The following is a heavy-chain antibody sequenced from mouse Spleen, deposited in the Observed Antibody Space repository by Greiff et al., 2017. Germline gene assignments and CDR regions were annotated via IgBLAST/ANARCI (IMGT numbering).Heavy chain of an antibody. Sequence: EVHLVESGGGLVKPGGSLKLSCAASGFTFSSYTMSWVRQTPAKRLEWVATISSGGGNTYYPDSVKGRFTISSDNARNTLYLQMSSLRSEDTAMYYCASQASYYSYYSYDVGFAYWGQGTLVTVSA. CDR1: GFTFSSYT. J-gene: IGHJ3*01. CDR3: ASQASYYSYYSYDVGFAY. D-gene: IGHD2-12*01. V-gene: IGHV5-9*04. CDR2: ISSGGGNT.